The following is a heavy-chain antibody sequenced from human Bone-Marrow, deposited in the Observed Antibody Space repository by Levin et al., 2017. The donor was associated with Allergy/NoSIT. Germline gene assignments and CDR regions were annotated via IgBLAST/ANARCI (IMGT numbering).Heavy chain of an antibody. CDR1: GGSISSATYY. Sequence: PSETLSLTCTVSGGSISSATYYWVWIRQPPGTGLEWVGTISYSGSTYYNPSLKSRVTISVDTSKNQFSLRLNSVTAADTAVYYCARLSSTNFDPWGQGTLVTVSS. D-gene: IGHD1-14*01. CDR3: ARLSSTNFDP. V-gene: IGHV4-39*01. J-gene: IGHJ5*02. CDR2: ISYSGST.